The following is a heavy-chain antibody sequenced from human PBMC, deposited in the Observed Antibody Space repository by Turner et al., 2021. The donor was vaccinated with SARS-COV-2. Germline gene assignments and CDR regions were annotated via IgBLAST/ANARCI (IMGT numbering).Heavy chain of an antibody. V-gene: IGHV4-39*01. J-gene: IGHJ3*02. CDR1: GGSISSSSSY. Sequence: QLQLQESGPGLVKPSETLSLTCTVSGGSISSSSSYWGWLRQPPGKGLEWIGSIYYSGSTYYNPSLKSRVTTSVDTSKNQFSLKMSSVTAADTAVYYCASTVWLRGAFDIWGQGTMVTVSS. CDR3: ASTVWLRGAFDI. CDR2: IYYSGST. D-gene: IGHD5-18*01.